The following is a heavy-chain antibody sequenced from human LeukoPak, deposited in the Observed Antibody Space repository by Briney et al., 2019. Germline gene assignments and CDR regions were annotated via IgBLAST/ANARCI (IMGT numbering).Heavy chain of an antibody. D-gene: IGHD2-15*01. CDR2: IYYSGST. V-gene: IGHV4-39*01. J-gene: IGHJ4*02. CDR1: GGSISSSSYY. Sequence: SETLSLTCTVSGGSISSSSYYWGWIRQPPGKGLEWIGSIYYSGSTYYNPSLKSRVTISVDTSKNQFSLKLSSVTAADTAVYYCARLWVAEGLDYWGQGTLVTVSS. CDR3: ARLWVAEGLDY.